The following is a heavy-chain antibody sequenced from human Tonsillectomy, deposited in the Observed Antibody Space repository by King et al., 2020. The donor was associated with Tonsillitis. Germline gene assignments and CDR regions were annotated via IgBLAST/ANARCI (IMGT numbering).Heavy chain of an antibody. V-gene: IGHV3-21*01. CDR1: GFTFSSFS. J-gene: IGHJ4*02. CDR2: ISSSSTYI. CDR3: VRVQRAN. D-gene: IGHD6-25*01. Sequence: VQLVESGGDLVRPGGSLRLSCAASGFTFSSFSMNWFRQAPGKGPEWVSSISSSSTYIYYADSVKGRFTISRDNAKNSVFLQMNNLRPEDTAVYYCVRVQRANWGQGTLVAVSS.